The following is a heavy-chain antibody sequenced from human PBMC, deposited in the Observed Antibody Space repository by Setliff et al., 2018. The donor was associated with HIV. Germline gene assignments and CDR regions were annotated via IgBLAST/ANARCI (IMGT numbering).Heavy chain of an antibody. CDR3: ATSSSSLHNWFDS. J-gene: IGHJ5*01. CDR1: GGSISSSGYY. V-gene: IGHV4-61*02. D-gene: IGHD3-22*01. Sequence: TLSLTCTVSGGSISSSGYYWSWIRQPAGKGLEWIWRIYTSGSANYNPSLKSRVTISVDTSKNQFSLKLSSVTVADTAVYFCATSSSSLHNWFDSWGRGTPVTVSS. CDR2: IYTSGSA.